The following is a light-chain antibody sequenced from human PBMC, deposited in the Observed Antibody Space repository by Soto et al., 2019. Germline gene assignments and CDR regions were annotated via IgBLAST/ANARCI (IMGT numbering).Light chain of an antibody. CDR3: NSYTNSDTPVL. J-gene: IGLJ2*01. CDR2: EVS. V-gene: IGLV2-14*01. CDR1: SSDVGAYNY. Sequence: QSVLTQPASVSGSPGQSITISCTGTSSDVGAYNYVSWYQQHPGKAPKLIMYEVSNRPSGVSNRFSGSKSVNTASLTISGLQAEDEADYYCNSYTNSDTPVLFGGGTKLTVL.